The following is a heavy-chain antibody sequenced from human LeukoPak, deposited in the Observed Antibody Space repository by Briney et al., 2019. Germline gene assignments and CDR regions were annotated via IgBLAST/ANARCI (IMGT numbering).Heavy chain of an antibody. CDR3: ARGQLWLRGFYYYYYGMDV. CDR2: IYYSGST. Sequence: SQTLSLTCTVSGGSISSGGYYWSWIRQHPGKGLEWIGYIYYSGSTYYNPSLKSRVTISVDTSKNQFSLKLSSVTAADTAVCYCARGQLWLRGFYYYYYGMDVWGQGTTVTVSS. J-gene: IGHJ6*02. CDR1: GGSISSGGYY. D-gene: IGHD5-18*01. V-gene: IGHV4-31*03.